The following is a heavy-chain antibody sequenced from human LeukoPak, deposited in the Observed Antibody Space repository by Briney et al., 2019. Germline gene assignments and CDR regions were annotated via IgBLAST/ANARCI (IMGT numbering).Heavy chain of an antibody. D-gene: IGHD1-26*01. Sequence: ASVKVSCKASGYTFTGYYMHWVRQAPGQGLEWMGWINPNSGGTNYAQKFQGRVTMTRDTSISTAYMELSRLRSDDTAVYYCARLGSGGSYYLRRGYYYYMDVWGKGTTVTVSS. CDR2: INPNSGGT. V-gene: IGHV1-2*02. CDR3: ARLGSGGSYYLRRGYYYYMDV. CDR1: GYTFTGYY. J-gene: IGHJ6*03.